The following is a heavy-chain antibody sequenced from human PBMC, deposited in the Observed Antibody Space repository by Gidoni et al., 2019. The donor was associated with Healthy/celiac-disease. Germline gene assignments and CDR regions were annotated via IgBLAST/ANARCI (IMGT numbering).Heavy chain of an antibody. V-gene: IGHV5-51*01. CDR1: GYSFTSSW. CDR3: ARHGIAAAGPFSYYYYYGMDV. J-gene: IGHJ6*02. CDR2: IYPGDSDT. Sequence: EVQLVQSGAEVKKPGESLTISCKGSGYSFTSSWIGWVRQMPGKGLEWMGIIYPGDSDTRYSPSFQGQVTISADKSISTAYLQWSSLKASDTAMYYCARHGIAAAGPFSYYYYYGMDVWGQGTTVTVSS. D-gene: IGHD6-13*01.